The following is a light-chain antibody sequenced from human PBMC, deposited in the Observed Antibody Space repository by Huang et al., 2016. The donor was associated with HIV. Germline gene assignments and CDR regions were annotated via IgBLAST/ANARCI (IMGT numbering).Light chain of an antibody. J-gene: IGKJ3*01. CDR3: QHYGSSPFT. CDR1: QSVSSSY. V-gene: IGKV3-20*01. CDR2: GAS. Sequence: DIVLTQSPGTLSLSPGERATLSCRASQSVSSSYLCLYQQKPGQAPRLLIYGASSRASGIPDRFSGSGSGTDFTLTISRLEPEDFAVYYCQHYGSSPFTFGPGTKVDIK.